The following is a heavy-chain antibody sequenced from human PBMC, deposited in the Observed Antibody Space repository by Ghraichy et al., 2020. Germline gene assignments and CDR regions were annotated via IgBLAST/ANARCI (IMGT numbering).Heavy chain of an antibody. CDR1: GGSIIITSYH. CDR3: ARELRGVADN. D-gene: IGHD3-10*01. Sequence: SETLSLTCTVSGGSIIITSYHWAWIRQPPGKGLEWIGSVYYMGNTYYKPSLKSQVTISVDTSKNQFSLRLSSVSAADTAVYYCARELRGVADNWGQGTLVTVSS. V-gene: IGHV4-39*02. J-gene: IGHJ4*02. CDR2: VYYMGNT.